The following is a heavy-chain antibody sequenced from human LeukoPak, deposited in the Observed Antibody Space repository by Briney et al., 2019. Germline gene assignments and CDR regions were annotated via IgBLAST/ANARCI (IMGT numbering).Heavy chain of an antibody. D-gene: IGHD6-19*01. CDR3: ARHLSSGWPLFDY. CDR2: IYYSGNT. Sequence: PSETLSLTCTVSGGSTSSYYWSWIRQPPGKGLEWIGYIYYSGNTKYNPSLKSRVTISVDTSNNQFSLKLRSVTAADTGVYYCARHLSSGWPLFDYRGQGTLVTVSS. CDR1: GGSTSSYY. J-gene: IGHJ4*02. V-gene: IGHV4-59*08.